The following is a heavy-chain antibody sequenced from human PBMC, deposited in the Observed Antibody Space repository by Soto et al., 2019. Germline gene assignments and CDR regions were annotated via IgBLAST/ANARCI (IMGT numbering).Heavy chain of an antibody. D-gene: IGHD1-1*01. CDR2: ISSSGSTI. CDR1: GFTFSSYE. CDR3: ARIGTTGTAPRDY. V-gene: IGHV3-48*03. J-gene: IGHJ4*02. Sequence: GGSLRLSCAASGFTFSSYEMNWVRQAPGKGLEWVSYISSSGSTIYYADSVKGRFTISRDNAKNSLYLQMNSLRAEDTAVYYCARIGTTGTAPRDYWGQGTLVTAPQ.